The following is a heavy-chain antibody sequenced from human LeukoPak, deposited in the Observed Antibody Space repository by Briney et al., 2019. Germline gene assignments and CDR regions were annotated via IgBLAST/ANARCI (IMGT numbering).Heavy chain of an antibody. D-gene: IGHD3-10*01. CDR1: GGSISSYY. CDR2: IYYSGST. CDR3: ASSRGVIRFDY. Sequence: SETLSLTCTVSGGSISSYYWSGIRQPPGKGLEWIAYIYYSGSTDYNPSLKSRVTISLDTSKNQFSLKLSSVTAADTAVYYCASSRGVIRFDYWGQGTLVTVSS. V-gene: IGHV4-59*08. J-gene: IGHJ4*02.